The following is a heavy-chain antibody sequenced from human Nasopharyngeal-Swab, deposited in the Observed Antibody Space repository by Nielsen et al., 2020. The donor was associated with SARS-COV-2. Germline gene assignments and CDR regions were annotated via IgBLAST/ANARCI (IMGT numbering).Heavy chain of an antibody. Sequence: GESLKISCAASGFTFSSSSMNWVRQAPGKGLEWVSSISSSSGYIYYADSVKGRFTISRDNSKNTLYLQMNTLRTEDTAVYYCARALSGSYSSPFDYWGQGTLVTVSS. CDR2: ISSSSGYI. J-gene: IGHJ4*02. CDR3: ARALSGSYSSPFDY. D-gene: IGHD1-26*01. V-gene: IGHV3-21*01. CDR1: GFTFSSSS.